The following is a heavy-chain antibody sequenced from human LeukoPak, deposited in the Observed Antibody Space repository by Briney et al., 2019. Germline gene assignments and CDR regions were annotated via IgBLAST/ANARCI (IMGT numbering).Heavy chain of an antibody. J-gene: IGHJ4*02. CDR3: ARHAGGIAAAGTRPFDY. Sequence: SETLSLTCTVSGDSIRGYYWGWIRQPPGKGLEWIGSIYYSGSTYYNPSLKSRVTMSVDTSKNQFSLKLSSVTAADTAVYYCARHAGGIAAAGTRPFDYWGQGTLVTVSS. CDR1: GDSIRGYY. V-gene: IGHV4-39*01. D-gene: IGHD6-13*01. CDR2: IYYSGST.